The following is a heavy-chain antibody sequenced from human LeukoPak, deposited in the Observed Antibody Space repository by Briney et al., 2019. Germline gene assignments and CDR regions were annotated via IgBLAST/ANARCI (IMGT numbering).Heavy chain of an antibody. CDR1: GGSISSSSYY. CDR3: ARHDLYYDSSGYYLR. Sequence: PETLSLTCTVSGGSISSSSYYWGWIRQPPGKGLEWIGSIYYSGSTYYNPSLKSRVTISVDTSKNQFSLKLSSVTAADTAVYYCARHDLYYDSSGYYLRWGQGTLVTVSS. D-gene: IGHD3-22*01. J-gene: IGHJ4*02. CDR2: IYYSGST. V-gene: IGHV4-39*01.